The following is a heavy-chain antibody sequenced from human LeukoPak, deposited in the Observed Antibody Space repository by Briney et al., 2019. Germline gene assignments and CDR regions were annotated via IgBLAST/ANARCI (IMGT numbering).Heavy chain of an antibody. Sequence: ASVKVSCKASGYTFTSYYMHWVRQAPGQGLEWMGIINPSGGSTSYAQKFQGRVTMTRDTSTSTAYMELRSLRSDDTAVYYCARGVGIRFLEGDYWGQGTLVTVSS. J-gene: IGHJ4*02. V-gene: IGHV1-46*01. CDR2: INPSGGST. CDR3: ARGVGIRFLEGDY. CDR1: GYTFTSYY. D-gene: IGHD3-3*01.